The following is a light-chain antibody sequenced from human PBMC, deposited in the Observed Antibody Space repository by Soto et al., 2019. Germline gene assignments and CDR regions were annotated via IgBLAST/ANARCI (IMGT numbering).Light chain of an antibody. Sequence: QSVLTQPASVSGSPGQSITISCTGTSSDIGAYNSVSWYQQHPGKAPKLMIYEVSNRPSGVSNRFSASKSGNTASLTISGLHAEDEADYYCSSRTTSNPYVFGTGTKVTVL. CDR1: SSDIGAYNS. V-gene: IGLV2-14*01. CDR3: SSRTTSNPYV. CDR2: EVS. J-gene: IGLJ1*01.